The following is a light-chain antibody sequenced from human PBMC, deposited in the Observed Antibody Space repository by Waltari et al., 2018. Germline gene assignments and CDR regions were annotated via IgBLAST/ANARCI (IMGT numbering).Light chain of an antibody. CDR1: QGVSSN. Sequence: EIMMTHSPATRSVSPGEGATLSCRAIQGVSSNLACYRQKPGQAPRPLLSGASSTATGIPGWCSGSGSWTAFTLTISSLQYEDFAVYYCQQYHSWPPYTFGQGTKLQIK. V-gene: IGKV3-15*01. CDR3: QQYHSWPPYT. CDR2: GAS. J-gene: IGKJ2*01.